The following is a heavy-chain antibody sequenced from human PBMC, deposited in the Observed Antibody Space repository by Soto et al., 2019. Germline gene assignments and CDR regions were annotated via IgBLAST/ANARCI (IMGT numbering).Heavy chain of an antibody. V-gene: IGHV3-74*01. J-gene: IGHJ3*02. Sequence: GGSLRLSCAASGFTFSSYSMNWVRQAPGKGLVWVSRINSDGSSTSYADSVKGRFTISRDNSKNTLYLQMNSLRAEDTAVYYCAKEQYYYDSSGYYWRAAFDIWGQGTMVTVSS. CDR1: GFTFSSYS. D-gene: IGHD3-22*01. CDR3: AKEQYYYDSSGYYWRAAFDI. CDR2: INSDGSST.